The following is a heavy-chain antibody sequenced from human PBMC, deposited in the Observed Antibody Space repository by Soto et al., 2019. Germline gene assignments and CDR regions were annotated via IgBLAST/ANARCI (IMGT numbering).Heavy chain of an antibody. Sequence: GGSLRLSCAASGFTFSSYSMNWVRQAPGKGLEWVSYISSSSSTIYYADSVKGRFTISRDNAKNSLYLQMNSLRDEDTAVYYCARDRDRPLEWLRGPYGMDVWGQGTTVTVSS. CDR1: GFTFSSYS. V-gene: IGHV3-48*02. CDR3: ARDRDRPLEWLRGPYGMDV. CDR2: ISSSSSTI. D-gene: IGHD3-3*01. J-gene: IGHJ6*02.